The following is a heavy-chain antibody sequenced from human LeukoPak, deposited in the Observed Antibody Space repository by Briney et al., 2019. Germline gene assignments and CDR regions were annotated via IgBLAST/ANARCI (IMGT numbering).Heavy chain of an antibody. J-gene: IGHJ3*02. Sequence: PSETLSLTCTFSGGSISPSGYYWGWIRQPPGGGLEWIGSINYSGTTYYNPSLKSRVTISVDTSKNQLSLKVTSVTAADTSVYYCARHSDAGFGEHGFHIWGQGTVVTVSS. D-gene: IGHD3-10*01. CDR2: INYSGTT. V-gene: IGHV4-39*01. CDR1: GGSISPSGYY. CDR3: ARHSDAGFGEHGFHI.